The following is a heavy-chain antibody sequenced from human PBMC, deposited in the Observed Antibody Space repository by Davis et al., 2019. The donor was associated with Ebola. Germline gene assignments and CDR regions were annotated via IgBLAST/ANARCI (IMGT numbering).Heavy chain of an antibody. J-gene: IGHJ6*04. D-gene: IGHD2-15*01. CDR2: ISGSGDST. Sequence: PGGSLRLSCAASGFTFGNHAMNWVRQAPGKGLEWVSGISGSGDSTHYADSVKGRFTISRDNAKNTLYLQMSSLRAGDTALYYCATKGCTGGSCYGVYYYYGLAVWGRGTTVTVSS. CDR1: GFTFGNHA. V-gene: IGHV3-23*01. CDR3: ATKGCTGGSCYGVYYYYGLAV.